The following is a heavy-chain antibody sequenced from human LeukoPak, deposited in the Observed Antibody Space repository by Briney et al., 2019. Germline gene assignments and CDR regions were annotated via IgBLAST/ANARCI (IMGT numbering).Heavy chain of an antibody. CDR2: IWYDGSNK. D-gene: IGHD1-26*01. Sequence: GGSLRLSCAASGFTFNSYAMHWVRQAPGKGLEWVAVIWYDGSNKYYADSVKGRFTISRDNSKNTLYLQMNSLRAEDTAVYYCVRIVYGVGVTPLDYWGQGTLVTVAS. CDR3: VRIVYGVGVTPLDY. J-gene: IGHJ4*02. CDR1: GFTFNSYA. V-gene: IGHV3-33*01.